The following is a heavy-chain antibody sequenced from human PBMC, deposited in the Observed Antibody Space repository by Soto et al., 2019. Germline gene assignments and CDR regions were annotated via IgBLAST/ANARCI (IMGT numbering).Heavy chain of an antibody. J-gene: IGHJ6*02. V-gene: IGHV1-18*01. D-gene: IGHD5-18*01. CDR1: GYTFTSYG. CDR3: AAGSGYSLSYGMDV. CDR2: ISAYNGNT. Sequence: VKVSCKASGYTFTSYGISWVLQAPGQGLEWMGWISAYNGNTNYAQKLQGRVTITRDMSTSTAYMELSSLRSEDTAVYYCAAGSGYSLSYGMDVWGQGTTVTVSS.